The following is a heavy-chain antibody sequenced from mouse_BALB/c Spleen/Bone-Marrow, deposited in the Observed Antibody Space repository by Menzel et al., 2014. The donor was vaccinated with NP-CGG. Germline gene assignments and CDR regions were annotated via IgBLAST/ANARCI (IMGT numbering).Heavy chain of an antibody. CDR3: ARDSSDYLAWFAY. CDR1: GYTFSSYW. D-gene: IGHD3-2*01. Sequence: VQLQQSGAELMKPGASVKISCKATGYTFSSYWIEWVKQRPGHGLEWIGEILPGSDSTNYNENFKGKATFTADTSSYTAYMQLNSLTSEDSAVYFCARDSSDYLAWFAYWGQGTLVTVSA. J-gene: IGHJ3*01. V-gene: IGHV1-9*01. CDR2: ILPGSDST.